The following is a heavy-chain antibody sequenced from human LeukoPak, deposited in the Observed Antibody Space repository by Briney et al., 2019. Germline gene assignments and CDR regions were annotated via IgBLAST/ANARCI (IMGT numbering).Heavy chain of an antibody. J-gene: IGHJ3*02. CDR2: LSGNGGNT. Sequence: GGSLRLSCAASGFTFDNYVMSWVRQAPGKGLEWVSALSGNGGNTYYADSVKGRFTISRDTSNNTLQLQMNSLRAEDTAVYFCAKDDGGHCSRTSCGDAYDIWGQGTMVTVAS. CDR1: GFTFDNYV. V-gene: IGHV3-23*01. CDR3: AKDDGGHCSRTSCGDAYDI. D-gene: IGHD2-2*01.